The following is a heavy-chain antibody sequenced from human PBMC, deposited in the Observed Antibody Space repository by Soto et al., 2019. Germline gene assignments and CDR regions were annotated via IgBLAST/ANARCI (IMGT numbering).Heavy chain of an antibody. D-gene: IGHD6-6*01. V-gene: IGHV4-31*03. Sequence: SETLSLTCSVSSDSMNSGGYYWSWIRQHPGKGLEWVGYIYSNGDTYYNPSLKSRVTISVDTSKNQFSLNLTSVTAADTAVYYCARRGGSSSGYYYYAMDVWGQGTTVTVSS. CDR2: IYSNGDT. CDR1: SDSMNSGGYY. CDR3: ARRGGSSSGYYYYAMDV. J-gene: IGHJ6*02.